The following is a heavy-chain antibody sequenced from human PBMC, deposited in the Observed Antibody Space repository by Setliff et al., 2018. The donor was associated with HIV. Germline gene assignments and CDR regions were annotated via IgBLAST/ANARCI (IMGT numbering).Heavy chain of an antibody. CDR3: ARPVYGFYSRGY. Sequence: PGGSLRLSCAASGFTFSSYSMNWVRQAPGKGLEWVSSISSSSSYIYYADSVKGRFTIPRDNAKNSLYLQMNSLRAEDTAVYYCARPVYGFYSRGYWGQGTLVTVSS. CDR2: ISSSSSYI. J-gene: IGHJ4*02. D-gene: IGHD3-3*01. CDR1: GFTFSSYS. V-gene: IGHV3-21*01.